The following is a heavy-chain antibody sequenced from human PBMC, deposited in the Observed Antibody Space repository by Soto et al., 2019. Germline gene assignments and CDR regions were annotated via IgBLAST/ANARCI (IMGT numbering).Heavy chain of an antibody. CDR2: IWYDGSNK. Sequence: GESLKISCVASGFTFSHYGIHWVRQAPGKGLEWVAVIWYDGSNKYYADSVKGRFTITRDNSVNTLYLQMNSLRADDTAVYYCARSLDGFNLDYWGEGTLVTVSS. J-gene: IGHJ4*02. CDR3: ARSLDGFNLDY. V-gene: IGHV3-33*01. D-gene: IGHD5-12*01. CDR1: GFTFSHYG.